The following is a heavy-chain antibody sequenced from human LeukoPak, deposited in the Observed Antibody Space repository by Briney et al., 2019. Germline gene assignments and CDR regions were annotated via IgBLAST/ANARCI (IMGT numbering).Heavy chain of an antibody. CDR1: GGSFSITAYY. CDR2: IYYSGST. J-gene: IGHJ6*03. CDR3: ARVVVAHYYYYMDV. Sequence: SETLSLTCTVSGGSFSITAYYWGWIRQPPGKGLEWIGYIYYSGSTNYNPSLKSRVTISVDTSKNQFSLKLSSVTAADTAVYYCARVVVAHYYYYMDVWGKGTTVTVSS. D-gene: IGHD2-21*01. V-gene: IGHV4-61*08.